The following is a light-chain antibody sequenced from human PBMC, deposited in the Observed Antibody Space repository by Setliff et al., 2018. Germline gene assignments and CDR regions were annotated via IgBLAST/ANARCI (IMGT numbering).Light chain of an antibody. J-gene: IGLJ1*01. CDR2: RNN. CDR1: SSNIGSST. V-gene: IGLV1-44*01. CDR3: AAWDDSLNGRGV. Sequence: QSVLTQPPSASGTPGQRVTISCSGSSSNIGSSTVNWYQQLPGTAPKLLIYRNNQRPSGVPDRFSGSKSGTSASLAISGLQSEDEADYYCAAWDDSLNGRGVFGTGTRSPS.